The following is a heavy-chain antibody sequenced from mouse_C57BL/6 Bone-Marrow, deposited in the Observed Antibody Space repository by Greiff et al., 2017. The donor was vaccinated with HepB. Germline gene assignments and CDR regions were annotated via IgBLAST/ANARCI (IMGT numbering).Heavy chain of an antibody. Sequence: EVQLVESGGGLVKPGGSLKLSCAASGFTFSDYGMHWVRQAPEKGLEWVAYISSGSSTIYYADTVKGRFTISRDNAKNTLFLQMTSLRSEDTAMYYCARLGIYYGGGFAYWGQGTLVTVSA. CDR1: GFTFSDYG. CDR3: ARLGIYYGGGFAY. D-gene: IGHD2-13*01. J-gene: IGHJ3*01. CDR2: ISSGSSTI. V-gene: IGHV5-17*01.